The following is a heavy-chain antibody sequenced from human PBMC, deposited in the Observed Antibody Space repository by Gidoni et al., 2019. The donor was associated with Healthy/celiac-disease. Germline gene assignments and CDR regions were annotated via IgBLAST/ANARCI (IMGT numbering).Heavy chain of an antibody. CDR2: ISAYNGNT. Sequence: QVQLVQSGAEVKKPGASVKVSCKASGYTFTSYGISWVRQAPGQGLEWMGWISAYNGNTNYAQKLQVRVTMTTDTSTSTAYMELRILRSDDTAVYYCARDVNFGVVIIYYYGMDVWGQGTTVTVSS. CDR3: ARDVNFGVVIIYYYGMDV. J-gene: IGHJ6*02. CDR1: GYTFTSYG. D-gene: IGHD3-3*01. V-gene: IGHV1-18*01.